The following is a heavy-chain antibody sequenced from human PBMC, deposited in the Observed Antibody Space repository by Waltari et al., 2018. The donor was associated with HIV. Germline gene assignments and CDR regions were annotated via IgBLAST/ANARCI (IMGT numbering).Heavy chain of an antibody. D-gene: IGHD2-2*01. J-gene: IGHJ4*02. Sequence: QITLKESGPTLVKPTQTLTLTGTFSGFSLSTSGVGVGWIRQPPGQALEWLALIYWDDDKRYSPSLKSRLTITKDTPKNQVVLTMTNMDPVDTATYYCARQGGGRQNNAKYFDYWGQGTLVTVSS. CDR2: IYWDDDK. CDR1: GFSLSTSGVG. CDR3: ARQGGGRQNNAKYFDY. V-gene: IGHV2-5*02.